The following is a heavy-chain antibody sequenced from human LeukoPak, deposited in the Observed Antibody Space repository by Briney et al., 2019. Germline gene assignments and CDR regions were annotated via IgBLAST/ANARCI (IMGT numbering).Heavy chain of an antibody. D-gene: IGHD5-12*01. V-gene: IGHV4-39*01. CDR2: IYHSGST. CDR3: ERHHYVYSGPDS. CDR1: GASVSNSDYY. J-gene: IGHJ4*02. Sequence: PSETLSLTCNVSGASVSNSDYYWGWIRQPPGKGLEWIGRIYHSGSTYYKPSLKSRVTISMDMSENQFSLQLTSVTAADTAVYYCERHHYVYSGPDSLGQGTLVTVSS.